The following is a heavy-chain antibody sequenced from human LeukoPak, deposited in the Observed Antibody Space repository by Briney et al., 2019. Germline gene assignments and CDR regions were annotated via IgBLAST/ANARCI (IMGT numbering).Heavy chain of an antibody. Sequence: SETLSLTCSVSGGSISSSYWSWIRQPPGKGLEWIAYIYYSGSTNYNPSLKSRVTISVDTSKNQFSLKLSSVTAADTAVYYCARDHRGGAESYYYYGMDVWGQGTTVTVSS. CDR2: IYYSGST. CDR3: ARDHRGGAESYYYYGMDV. CDR1: GGSISSSY. V-gene: IGHV4-59*01. D-gene: IGHD3-10*01. J-gene: IGHJ6*02.